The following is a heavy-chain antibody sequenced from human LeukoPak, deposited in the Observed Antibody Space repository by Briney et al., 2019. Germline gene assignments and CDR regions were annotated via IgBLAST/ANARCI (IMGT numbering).Heavy chain of an antibody. D-gene: IGHD3-22*01. V-gene: IGHV3-23*01. CDR1: GFTFSSYA. Sequence: GGSLRLSCAASGFTFSSYAMSWVRQAPGKGLEWVSAISGSGGSTYYADSVKGRFTISRDNSKNTLYLQMNSLRAEDTAVYYCATTSLVVKQRDAFDIWGQGTMVTVSS. CDR2: ISGSGGST. CDR3: ATTSLVVKQRDAFDI. J-gene: IGHJ3*02.